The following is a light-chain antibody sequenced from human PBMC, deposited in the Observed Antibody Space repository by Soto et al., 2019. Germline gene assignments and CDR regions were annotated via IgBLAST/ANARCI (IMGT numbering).Light chain of an antibody. J-gene: IGLJ2*01. CDR1: SSNIGSNT. V-gene: IGLV1-44*01. CDR2: SNN. CDR3: AAWDDSLNGVV. Sequence: QSVLTQPPSASGTPGQRVTIYCSGSSSNIGSNTVNWDQQLPGTAPKLLIYSNNQRPSGVPDRFSGSKSGTSASLAISGLQSEDEADYYCAAWDDSLNGVVFGGGTKLTVL.